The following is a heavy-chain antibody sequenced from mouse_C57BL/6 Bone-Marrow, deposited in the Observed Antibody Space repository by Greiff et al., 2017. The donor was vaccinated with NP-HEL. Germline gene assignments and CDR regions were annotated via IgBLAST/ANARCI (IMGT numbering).Heavy chain of an antibody. V-gene: IGHV1-85*01. J-gene: IGHJ3*01. CDR1: GYTFTSYD. CDR2: IYPRDGST. CDR3: ARGATVVGKFAY. Sequence: VQLQQSGPELVKPGASVKLSCKASGYTFTSYDINWVKQRPGQGLEWIGWIYPRDGSTEYNEKFKGKATLTVDTSSSTAYMELHSLTSEDSAVYFCARGATVVGKFAYWGQGTLVTVSA. D-gene: IGHD1-1*01.